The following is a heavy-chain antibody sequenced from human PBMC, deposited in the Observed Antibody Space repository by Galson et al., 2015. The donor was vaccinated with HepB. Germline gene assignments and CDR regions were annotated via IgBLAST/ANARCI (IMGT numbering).Heavy chain of an antibody. CDR3: ARVRYSDWLSNFFDY. CDR2: INSDGSST. D-gene: IGHD3-9*01. V-gene: IGHV3-74*01. Sequence: SLRLSCAASGFIFSSYWMHWVRQAPGKGLVWVPRINSDGSSTSYADSVKGRFTISRDNAKNTLYLQMNSLRAEDTAVYYCARVRYSDWLSNFFDYWGQGTLVTVSS. J-gene: IGHJ4*02. CDR1: GFIFSSYW.